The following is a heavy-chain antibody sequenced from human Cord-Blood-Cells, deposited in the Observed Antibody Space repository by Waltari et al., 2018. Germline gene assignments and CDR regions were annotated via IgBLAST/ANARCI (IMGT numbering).Heavy chain of an antibody. D-gene: IGHD2-2*01. CDR1: GGSFRGYY. CDR2: IKHSGST. J-gene: IGHJ4*02. CDR3: AREGLGYCSSTSCYALDY. Sequence: QVQLQQWGAGLLKPSETLSLTCAVDGGSFRGYYWSWSPHLPGQGLAWIGEIKHSGSTNYNPSLKSRVTVSVDTSKNQFSLKLSSVTAADTAVYYCAREGLGYCSSTSCYALDYWGQGTLVTVSS. V-gene: IGHV4-34*01.